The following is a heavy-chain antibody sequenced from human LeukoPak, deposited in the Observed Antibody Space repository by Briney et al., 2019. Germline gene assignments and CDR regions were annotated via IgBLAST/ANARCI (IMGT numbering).Heavy chain of an antibody. Sequence: ASVKVSCKVSGYTLTELSMHWVRQAPGKGLEWMGGFDPEDGETIYAQKFQGRVTMTEDTSTDTAYMGLSSLRSEDMAVYYCARARYETRIWPKSRYDYYHYMDVWGKGTTVTVSS. J-gene: IGHJ6*03. CDR3: ARARYETRIWPKSRYDYYHYMDV. CDR2: FDPEDGET. V-gene: IGHV1-24*01. D-gene: IGHD3-3*01. CDR1: GYTLTELS.